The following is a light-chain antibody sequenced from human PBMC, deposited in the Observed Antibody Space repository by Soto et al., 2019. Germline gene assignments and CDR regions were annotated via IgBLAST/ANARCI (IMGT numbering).Light chain of an antibody. V-gene: IGLV2-14*01. CDR2: EVS. Sequence: QSVLTQPASVSGSPGQSITISCAGTSSDVADYKYVSWYQHHPGKAPKLMIYEVSNRPSGISNRFSGSKSGNTASLTISGLQAEDEAEYYCSSYTRSNTLVFGGGTQLTVL. CDR3: SSYTRSNTLV. CDR1: SSDVADYKY. J-gene: IGLJ2*01.